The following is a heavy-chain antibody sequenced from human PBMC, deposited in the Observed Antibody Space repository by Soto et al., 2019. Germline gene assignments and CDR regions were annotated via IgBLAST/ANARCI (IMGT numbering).Heavy chain of an antibody. J-gene: IGHJ4*02. CDR3: ARGGASVTTPFDY. CDR2: IWYDGSNK. D-gene: IGHD4-17*01. V-gene: IGHV3-33*01. CDR1: GFTFSSYG. Sequence: GGSLRLSCAASGFTFSSYGMHWVRQAPGKGLEWVAVIWYDGSNKYYADSVKGRFTISRDNAKKSLYLQMDSLTADDTAVYYCARGGASVTTPFDYWGQGTQVTVSS.